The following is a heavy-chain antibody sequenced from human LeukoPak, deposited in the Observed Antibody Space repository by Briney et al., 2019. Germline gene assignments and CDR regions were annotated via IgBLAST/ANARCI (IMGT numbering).Heavy chain of an antibody. CDR1: GGSFSGYY. CDR3: ARHTMWEQAAFDI. V-gene: IGHV4-34*01. D-gene: IGHD1-26*01. Sequence: SETLSLTCAVYGGSFSGYYWSWIRQPPGKGLEWIGEINHSGSTNYNPSLKSRVTISVDTSKNQFSLKLSSVTAADTAVYYCARHTMWEQAAFDIWGQGTMVTVSS. CDR2: INHSGST. J-gene: IGHJ3*02.